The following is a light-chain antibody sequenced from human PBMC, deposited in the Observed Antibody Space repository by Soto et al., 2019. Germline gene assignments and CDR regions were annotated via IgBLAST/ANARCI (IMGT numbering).Light chain of an antibody. CDR1: ISDVGSYDR. J-gene: IGLJ1*01. V-gene: IGLV2-18*01. CDR2: EVS. Sequence: QSALAQPPSVSGSPGQSVTISCTGTISDVGSYDRVSWYQQPPGTAPKVIIYEVSNRPSGVPDRFSGSKSGNTASLTISGLQAEDEADYFCSLYTDSSTYVFGTGTKVTVL. CDR3: SLYTDSSTYV.